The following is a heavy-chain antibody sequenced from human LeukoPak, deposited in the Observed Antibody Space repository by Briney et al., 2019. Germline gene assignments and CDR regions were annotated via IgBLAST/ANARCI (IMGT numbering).Heavy chain of an antibody. CDR1: GFTFSSYG. J-gene: IGHJ4*02. CDR3: AKVIGVVVPAAIRIHLGLDY. D-gene: IGHD2-2*01. CDR2: IRYDGSNK. Sequence: PGGSLRLSCAASGFTFSSYGMHWVRQAPGKGLEWVAFIRYDGSNKYYADSVKGRFTISRDNSKNTLYLQMNSLRAEDTAVYYCAKVIGVVVPAAIRIHLGLDYWGQGTLVTVSS. V-gene: IGHV3-30*02.